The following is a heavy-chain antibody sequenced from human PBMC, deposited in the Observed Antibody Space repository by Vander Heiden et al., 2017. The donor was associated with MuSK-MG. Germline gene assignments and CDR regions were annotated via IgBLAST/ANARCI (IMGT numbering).Heavy chain of an antibody. V-gene: IGHV4-30-4*08. CDR3: ARARGLINRILDY. J-gene: IGHJ4*02. D-gene: IGHD3-10*01. CDR1: GVAVSSGEDY. CDR2: IYSSGGT. Sequence: QVQLQESGPGLVKPSQTLSLTCTVSGVAVSSGEDYWTWIRQSPGKGLEWIGHIYSSGGTNCNPSLTSRVIISADTSKNQFSLTLTSVTAADTAVYYCARARGLINRILDYWGQGTLVTVSS.